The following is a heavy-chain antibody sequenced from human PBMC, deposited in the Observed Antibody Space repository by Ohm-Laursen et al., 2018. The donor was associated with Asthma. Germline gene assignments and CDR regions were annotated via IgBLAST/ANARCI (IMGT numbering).Heavy chain of an antibody. D-gene: IGHD1-20*01. CDR1: GFAFSRYG. V-gene: IGHV3-33*07. CDR2: IWSDGSNE. CDR3: ARDINFYFDY. Sequence: SLRLSCTASGFAFSRYGMYWVRQAPGKGLQWVAVIWSDGSNEDYAESVKGRFTISRDNAKNTLFLQMNSLRAEDTAVYYCARDINFYFDYWGQGTLVTVSS. J-gene: IGHJ4*02.